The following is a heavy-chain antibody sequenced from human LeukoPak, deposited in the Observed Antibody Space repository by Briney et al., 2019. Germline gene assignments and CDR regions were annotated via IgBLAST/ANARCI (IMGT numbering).Heavy chain of an antibody. CDR3: ARGLKSSDWYFDL. D-gene: IGHD6-25*01. CDR1: GFRFSGYW. V-gene: IGHV3-74*01. Sequence: GGSLRLSCAASGFRFSGYWMHWVRHAPGKGLVWVSLINTDGGRTAYADSVKGRFTISRDSAKNSLYLQMNSLRAEDTAVYYCARGLKSSDWYFDLWGRGTLVTVSS. J-gene: IGHJ2*01. CDR2: INTDGGRT.